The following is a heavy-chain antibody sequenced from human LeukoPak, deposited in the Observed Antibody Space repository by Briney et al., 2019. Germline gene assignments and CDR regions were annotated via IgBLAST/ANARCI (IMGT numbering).Heavy chain of an antibody. CDR1: GFTFSSYG. V-gene: IGHV3-30*18. J-gene: IGHJ4*02. CDR3: ANYSSEYSSGWYYFDY. D-gene: IGHD6-19*01. Sequence: GGSLRLSCAASGFTFSSYGMHWVRQAPGKGLEWVAVISYDGSNKYYADSVKGRFTISRDNSKNTLYLQMNSLRAEDTAVYYCANYSSEYSSGWYYFDYWDQGTLVTVSS. CDR2: ISYDGSNK.